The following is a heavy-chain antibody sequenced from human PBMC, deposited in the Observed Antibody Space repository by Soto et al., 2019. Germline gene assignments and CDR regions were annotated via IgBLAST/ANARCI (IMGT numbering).Heavy chain of an antibody. J-gene: IGHJ4*02. CDR3: SDWRAGGPVNLDH. D-gene: IGHD2-15*01. V-gene: IGHV3-23*01. Sequence: GGSLRLSCVVSGLSLNNYAIAWVRHAPGKGLEFVSTIDVLDGAWYSDSVRGRLAISRDVSRNTVYLQMSSLRVEDTAIYFCSDWRAGGPVNLDHWGPGTRVTVPS. CDR1: GLSLNNYA. CDR2: IDVLDGA.